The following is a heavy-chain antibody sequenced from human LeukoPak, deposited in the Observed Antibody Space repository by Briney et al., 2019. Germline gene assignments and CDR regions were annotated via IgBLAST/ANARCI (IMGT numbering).Heavy chain of an antibody. V-gene: IGHV3-21*01. D-gene: IGHD3-10*01. CDR1: GFTFRSHV. CDR2: ISSSSSYI. CDR3: ASVYGSGSYYGFDY. J-gene: IGHJ4*02. Sequence: GGSLRLSCAASGFTFRSHVMTWVRQAPGKGLEWVSSISSSSSYIYYADSVKGRFTISRDNAKNSLYLQMNSLRAEDTAVYYCASVYGSGSYYGFDYWGQGTLVTVSS.